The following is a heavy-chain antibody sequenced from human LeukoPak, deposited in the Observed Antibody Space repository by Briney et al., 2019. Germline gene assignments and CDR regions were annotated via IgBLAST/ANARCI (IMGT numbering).Heavy chain of an antibody. D-gene: IGHD5-24*01. V-gene: IGHV5-51*01. CDR3: ARAKTAVREGYYFDY. Sequence: GESLKISCKGSGYSFTSYWIGWVRQMPGKGVEWMGIIYPGDSDTRYSPSFQGQVTISADKSISTAYLQWSSLKASDTAMYYCARAKTAVREGYYFDYWGQGTLVTVSS. CDR1: GYSFTSYW. J-gene: IGHJ4*02. CDR2: IYPGDSDT.